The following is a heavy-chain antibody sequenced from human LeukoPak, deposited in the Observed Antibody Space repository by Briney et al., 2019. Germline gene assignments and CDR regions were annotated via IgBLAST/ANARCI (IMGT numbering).Heavy chain of an antibody. J-gene: IGHJ3*02. CDR2: IYHSGST. CDR3: ASFYYDSSGPPDAFDI. V-gene: IGHV4-38-2*02. CDR1: DYSITNGYY. D-gene: IGHD3-22*01. Sequence: SETLSLTCTVSDYSITNGYYWGWIRQPPGKGLEWIGSIYHSGSTYYNPSLKSRVTISVDKSKNQFSLKLNSVTAADTAVYYCASFYYDSSGPPDAFDIWGQGTMVTVSS.